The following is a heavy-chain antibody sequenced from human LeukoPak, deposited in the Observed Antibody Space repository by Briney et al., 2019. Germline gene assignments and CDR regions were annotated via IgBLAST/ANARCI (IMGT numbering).Heavy chain of an antibody. Sequence: SETLSLTCTVSGDSIRSHYWNWIRQAPGKGLEWIGYIFHSGTTNYNPSLKSRVTISVDRSKNQFSLNLNSVTAADTAVYYCAGILRNWYFDVWGRGTPVTASS. D-gene: IGHD3-3*02. J-gene: IGHJ2*01. CDR1: GDSIRSHY. CDR2: IFHSGTT. V-gene: IGHV4-59*11. CDR3: AGILRNWYFDV.